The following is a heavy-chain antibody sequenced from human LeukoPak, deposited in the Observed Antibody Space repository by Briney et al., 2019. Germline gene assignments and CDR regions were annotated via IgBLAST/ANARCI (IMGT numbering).Heavy chain of an antibody. D-gene: IGHD3-22*01. CDR2: ISSSGSTI. Sequence: GGSLRLSCAASGFTFSSYEMNWVRQAPGKGLEWVSYISSSGSTIYYADSVKGRFTISRDNAKNSLYLQMNSLRAEDTAVYYCASPNYYDSMGGFDYWGQGTLVTVSS. CDR1: GFTFSSYE. CDR3: ASPNYYDSMGGFDY. J-gene: IGHJ4*02. V-gene: IGHV3-48*03.